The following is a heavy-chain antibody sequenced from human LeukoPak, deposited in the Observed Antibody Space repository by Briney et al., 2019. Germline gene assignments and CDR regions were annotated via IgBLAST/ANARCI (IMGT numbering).Heavy chain of an antibody. CDR3: ARVNHVGGSSGYYYGGDYYFDY. CDR2: MNPNSGNT. J-gene: IGHJ4*02. D-gene: IGHD3-22*01. CDR1: GYTFASYD. V-gene: IGHV1-8*01. Sequence: ASVKVSCKASGYTFASYDINWVRQATGQGLEWMGWMNPNSGNTGYAQKFRGRVTMTRDTSISTAYMELSSLRSEDTAVYYCARVNHVGGSSGYYYGGDYYFDYWGQGTLVTVSS.